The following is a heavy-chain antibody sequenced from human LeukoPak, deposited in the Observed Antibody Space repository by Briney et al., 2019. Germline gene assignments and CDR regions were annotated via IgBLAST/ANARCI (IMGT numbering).Heavy chain of an antibody. V-gene: IGHV4-34*01. CDR1: GVSFSGYY. CDR2: INHSGST. J-gene: IGHJ6*02. CDR3: ARGNDSMDV. Sequence: PSETLSLTCAVYGVSFSGYYWSWIRQPPGKGLEWIGEINHSGSTNYNPSLKSRVTISVDTSKNQFSLKLSSVTAADTAVYYCARGNDSMDVWGQGTTVTVSS. D-gene: IGHD3-9*01.